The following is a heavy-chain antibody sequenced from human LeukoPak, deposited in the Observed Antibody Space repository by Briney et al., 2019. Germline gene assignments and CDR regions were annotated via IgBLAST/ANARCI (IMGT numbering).Heavy chain of an antibody. D-gene: IGHD1-14*01. J-gene: IGHJ3*02. Sequence: GGSLRLSCAASGFTFSSYAMSWVRQAPGKGLEWVSAISGSGGSTYYADSVKGRFTISRDNSKNTLYLQMNSLRAEDTAVYYCARGNRRVHTFDIWGQGTMVTVSS. CDR1: GFTFSSYA. V-gene: IGHV3-23*01. CDR2: ISGSGGST. CDR3: ARGNRRVHTFDI.